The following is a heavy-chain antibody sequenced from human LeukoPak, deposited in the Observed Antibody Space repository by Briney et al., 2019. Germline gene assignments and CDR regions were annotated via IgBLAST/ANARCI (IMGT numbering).Heavy chain of an antibody. J-gene: IGHJ4*02. CDR1: GYTFTSYD. D-gene: IGHD4-4*01. Sequence: ASVEVSCKASGYTFTSYDINWVRQATGQGLEWMGWMNPNSGNTGYAQKFRGRVTMTRNTSISTAYMELSSLRSEDTAVYYCARYSNWEYYFDYWGQGTLVTVSS. V-gene: IGHV1-8*01. CDR3: ARYSNWEYYFDY. CDR2: MNPNSGNT.